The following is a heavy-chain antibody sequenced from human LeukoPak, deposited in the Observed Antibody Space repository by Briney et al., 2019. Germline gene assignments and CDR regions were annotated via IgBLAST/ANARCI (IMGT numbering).Heavy chain of an antibody. D-gene: IGHD2-15*01. J-gene: IGHJ1*01. V-gene: IGHV1-2*02. CDR1: GYTFTGYY. Sequence: GASVKVSCKASGYTFTGYYMHWVRQAPGQGLEWKGWIDPNSGGTNYAQKFQGRVTMTRDTSISTAYMELSRLRSDDTAVYYCATALDIVVVVAVSASYFQHWGQGTLVTVSS. CDR3: ATALDIVVVVAVSASYFQH. CDR2: IDPNSGGT.